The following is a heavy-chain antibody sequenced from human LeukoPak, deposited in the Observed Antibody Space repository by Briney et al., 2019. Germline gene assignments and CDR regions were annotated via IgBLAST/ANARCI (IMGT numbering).Heavy chain of an antibody. D-gene: IGHD6-13*01. V-gene: IGHV1-18*01. Sequence: ASVKVSCKASGYTFTSYGISWVRQAPGQGLEWMGWISAYNGNTNNAQKLQGRVTMTTDTSTTTAYMELRSHRSDATAVYYCARDLFAAASYETFDSWGQGTLVTVSS. CDR1: GYTFTSYG. J-gene: IGHJ4*02. CDR2: ISAYNGNT. CDR3: ARDLFAAASYETFDS.